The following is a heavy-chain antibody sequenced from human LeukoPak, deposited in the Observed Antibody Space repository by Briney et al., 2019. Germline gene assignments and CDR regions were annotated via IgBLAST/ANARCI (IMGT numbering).Heavy chain of an antibody. J-gene: IGHJ4*02. CDR1: GYTFTGYY. Sequence: ASVKVSCKASGYTFTGYYMHWVRQAPGQGLEWMGWINPNSGGTNYAQKFQGRVTMTRDTSISTAYMELSRLRSDDTAVYYCATPGYDYYYDSSGYSQYWGQGTLVTVSS. CDR2: INPNSGGT. D-gene: IGHD3-22*01. V-gene: IGHV1-2*02. CDR3: ATPGYDYYYDSSGYSQY.